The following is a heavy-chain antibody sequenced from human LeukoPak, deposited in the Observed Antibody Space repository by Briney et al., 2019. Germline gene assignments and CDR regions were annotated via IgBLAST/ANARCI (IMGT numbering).Heavy chain of an antibody. D-gene: IGHD5-18*01. Sequence: GPVKVSFKASGYTFTSYDINWVRQATGQGLEWMGWMNPNSGNTGYAQKFQGRVTITRNTSISTAYMELSSLRSEDTAVYYCARVQLWSPYYYYYMDVWGKGTTVTVSS. CDR2: MNPNSGNT. CDR1: GYTFTSYD. V-gene: IGHV1-8*03. CDR3: ARVQLWSPYYYYYMDV. J-gene: IGHJ6*03.